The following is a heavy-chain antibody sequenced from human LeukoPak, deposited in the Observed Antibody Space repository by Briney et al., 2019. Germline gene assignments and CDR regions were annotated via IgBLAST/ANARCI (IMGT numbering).Heavy chain of an antibody. J-gene: IGHJ4*02. V-gene: IGHV4-59*01. D-gene: IGHD2-2*01. Sequence: LETLSLTCTVSGASISRYYWSWIRQLPGKGLEWIGYIYYSGNTDCNPSLKSRVTMSVDTSKNQFSLSRSSVTAADRAVYYCARDPVVQFCAGTRCYGEGFDSWGQGTLVTVSS. CDR3: ARDPVVQFCAGTRCYGEGFDS. CDR2: IYYSGNT. CDR1: GASISRYY.